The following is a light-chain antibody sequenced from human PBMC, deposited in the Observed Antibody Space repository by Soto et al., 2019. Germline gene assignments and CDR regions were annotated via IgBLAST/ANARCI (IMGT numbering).Light chain of an antibody. CDR1: QSITTW. Sequence: DVQITLSPSTVSASVEDRVTITCRASQSITTWLAWYQQKPGRATKLLIYKASSLESGVPSRFSGSGSGTEFTLTISSLQPDDFATYYCQQYNSYSLPFGG. J-gene: IGKJ4*01. CDR3: QQYNSYSLP. V-gene: IGKV1-5*03. CDR2: KAS.